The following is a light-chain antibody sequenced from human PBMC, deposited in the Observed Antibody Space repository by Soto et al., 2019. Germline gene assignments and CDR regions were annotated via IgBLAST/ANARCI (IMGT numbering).Light chain of an antibody. CDR2: EVS. CDR3: CSYAGSSYV. Sequence: QSALTQPASVSGSPGQSITISCTGTSSDVGSYNLVSWYQQHPGKAPKLMIYEVSKRPSGVSNRFSGSKSGNTASLTISGLQAEEEADCYCCSYAGSSYVFGTGTKVTVL. V-gene: IGLV2-23*02. J-gene: IGLJ1*01. CDR1: SSDVGSYNL.